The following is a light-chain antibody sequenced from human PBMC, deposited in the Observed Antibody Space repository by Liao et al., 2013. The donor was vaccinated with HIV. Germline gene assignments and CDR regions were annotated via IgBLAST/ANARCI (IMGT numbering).Light chain of an antibody. Sequence: SYELTQPPSVSVSPGQTARITCSGDALPKQYAYWYQQKPGQAPVLVIYKDIERPSGIPERFSGSSSGTTVTLTISGVQAEDEADYYCQSADSSGTCPVFGGGTKLTVL. CDR2: KDI. CDR1: ALPKQY. V-gene: IGLV3-25*03. J-gene: IGLJ3*02. CDR3: QSADSSGTCPV.